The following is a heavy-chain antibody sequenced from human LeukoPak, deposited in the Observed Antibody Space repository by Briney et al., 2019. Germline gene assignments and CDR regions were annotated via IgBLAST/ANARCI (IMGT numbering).Heavy chain of an antibody. CDR3: AKGGDYLYNWFDP. CDR2: IRYDGSNK. V-gene: IGHV3-30*02. J-gene: IGHJ5*02. D-gene: IGHD4-17*01. CDR1: GFTFSSYG. Sequence: PGRSLRLSCAASGFTFSSYGMHWVRQAPGKGLEWVAFIRYDGSNKYYADSVKGRFTISRDNSKNTLYLQMNSLRTEDTAVYYCAKGGDYLYNWFDPWGQGTLVTVSS.